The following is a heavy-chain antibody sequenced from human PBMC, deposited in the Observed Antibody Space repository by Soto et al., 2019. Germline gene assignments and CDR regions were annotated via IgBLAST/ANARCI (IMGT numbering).Heavy chain of an antibody. Sequence: PSQTLSLTCVISGDSVSSNNAAWNWIRQSPSRGLEWLGRTYYRSTWYNDYAVSVKSRITINPDTPKNQFSLHLNSVTPEDTAVYYCARGHGVAGTFDYWGQGTLVTVSS. V-gene: IGHV6-1*01. CDR1: GDSVSSNNAA. D-gene: IGHD2-15*01. CDR2: TYYRSTWYN. J-gene: IGHJ4*02. CDR3: ARGHGVAGTFDY.